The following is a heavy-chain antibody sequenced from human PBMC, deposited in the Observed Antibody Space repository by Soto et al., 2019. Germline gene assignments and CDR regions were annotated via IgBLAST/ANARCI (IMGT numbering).Heavy chain of an antibody. V-gene: IGHV1-69*12. CDR2: IIPIFGTA. CDR3: ASVDTAISYYYYGMDV. D-gene: IGHD5-18*01. CDR1: GGTFSSYA. Sequence: QVQLVQSGAEVKKPGSSVKVSCKASGGTFSSYAISWVRQAPGQGLEWMGGIIPIFGTANYAQTFQGRVTITADESTSTAYMELSSLRSEDTAVYYCASVDTAISYYYYGMDVWGQGTTVTVSS. J-gene: IGHJ6*02.